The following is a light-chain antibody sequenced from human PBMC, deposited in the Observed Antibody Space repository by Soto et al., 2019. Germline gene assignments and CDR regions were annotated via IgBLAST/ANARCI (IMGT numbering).Light chain of an antibody. J-gene: IGKJ2*01. Sequence: EIVLTQSPATLSLSPGERATLSCRASQNINSYLAWYQQKPGQPPRLLIYDASNTATGIPARFSGSGSGTDFTLNISSLEPEDFAVYYCQQRSSWPPYTFGQGTKLEIK. CDR1: QNINSY. CDR3: QQRSSWPPYT. V-gene: IGKV3-11*01. CDR2: DAS.